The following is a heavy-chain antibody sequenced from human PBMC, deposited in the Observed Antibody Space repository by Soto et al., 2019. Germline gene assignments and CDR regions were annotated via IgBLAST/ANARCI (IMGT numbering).Heavy chain of an antibody. D-gene: IGHD5-12*01. CDR1: GFTFSSYA. J-gene: IGHJ4*02. CDR2: ISGSGGTA. Sequence: EVQLVESAGGLVQPGGSLRLSCAASGFTFSSYALNWVRQAPGKGLEWLSYISGSGGTAYYADSVQGRFTISRDNAKNSLYLQLNSLRDEDTAVYYCTRDVSGYVRFDDWGQGTLVTVSS. CDR3: TRDVSGYVRFDD. V-gene: IGHV3-48*03.